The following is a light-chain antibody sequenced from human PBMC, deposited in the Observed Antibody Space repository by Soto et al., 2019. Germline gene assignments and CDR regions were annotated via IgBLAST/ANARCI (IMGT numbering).Light chain of an antibody. CDR3: QQANSFPLT. CDR2: SAS. CDR1: QSISSW. J-gene: IGKJ4*01. Sequence: SQSISSWLGWYQQKAGKAPKLLIYSASSLQSGVSSRFSGSGSGTDFTLTISSLQPEDSATYYCQQANSFPLTFGGATKVDIK. V-gene: IGKV1-12*01.